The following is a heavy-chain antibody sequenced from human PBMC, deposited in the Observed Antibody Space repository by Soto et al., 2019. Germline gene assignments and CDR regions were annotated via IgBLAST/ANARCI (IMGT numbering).Heavy chain of an antibody. CDR2: ISYDGDNR. CDR3: AKVAGKWGLEYYLDT. D-gene: IGHD1-26*01. CDR1: GFTFSNYA. V-gene: IGHV3-30*18. Sequence: QELLVESGGGVAQPGKSLRLSCAASGFTFSNYAIYWVRQPPGEGLEWVAAISYDGDNRYYADSVKGRCTVSRDDARSTSSLQMNSLSPEKTAVYFGAKVAGKWGLEYYLDTWGEGNLVSVST. J-gene: IGHJ4*02.